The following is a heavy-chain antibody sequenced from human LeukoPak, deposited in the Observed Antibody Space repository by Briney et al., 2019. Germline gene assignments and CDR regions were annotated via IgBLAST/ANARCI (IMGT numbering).Heavy chain of an antibody. Sequence: SETLSLTCTVSGGSISSYYWSWIRQPARKGLEWIGRIYTSGSTNYNPSLKSRVTMSVDTSKNQFSLKLSSVTAADTAVYYCAREGLQLAALYYFDYWGQGTLVTVSS. D-gene: IGHD6-13*01. CDR2: IYTSGST. J-gene: IGHJ4*02. CDR1: GGSISSYY. V-gene: IGHV4-4*07. CDR3: AREGLQLAALYYFDY.